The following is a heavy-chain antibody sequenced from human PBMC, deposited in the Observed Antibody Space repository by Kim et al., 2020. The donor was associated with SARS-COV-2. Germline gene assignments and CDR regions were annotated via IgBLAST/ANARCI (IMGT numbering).Heavy chain of an antibody. J-gene: IGHJ6*02. V-gene: IGHV3-11*04. CDR2: INPSATSI. Sequence: GGSLRLSCAASGFTFSDWYLSWIRQAPGKGLEWVSYINPSATSIYYADSMKGRFTISRDNAKNSLYLQMNSLRAEDTAVYYCARGHYGLDVWGQGTTVT. CDR3: ARGHYGLDV. CDR1: GFTFSDWY.